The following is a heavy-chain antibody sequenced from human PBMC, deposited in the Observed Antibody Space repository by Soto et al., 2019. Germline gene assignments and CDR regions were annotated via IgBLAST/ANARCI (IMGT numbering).Heavy chain of an antibody. V-gene: IGHV3-9*01. D-gene: IGHD1-7*01. Sequence: GGSLRLSCAASGFTFDDYAMHWVRQAPGKGLEWVSGISWNSGSIGYADSVKGRFTISRDNAKNSLYLQMNSLRAEDTALYYCAKDKNYECESDYCGIDVSAQGRTVIVSS. CDR3: AKDKNYECESDYCGIDV. CDR2: ISWNSGSI. CDR1: GFTFDDYA. J-gene: IGHJ6*02.